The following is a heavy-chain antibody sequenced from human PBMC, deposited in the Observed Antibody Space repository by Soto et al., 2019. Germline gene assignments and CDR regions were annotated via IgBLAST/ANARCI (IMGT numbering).Heavy chain of an antibody. CDR2: ISAYNGNT. V-gene: IGHV1-18*04. CDR3: ARDTMYYYGSGSYDPINYSYCMDV. D-gene: IGHD3-10*01. J-gene: IGHJ6*02. CDR1: GYTFTSYG. Sequence: QVQLVQSGAEVKKPGASVKVSCKASGYTFTSYGISWVRQAPGKGLEWMGWISAYNGNTNYAQKLQGRVTMTTDTSTGTAYMELRSLRSDDTAVYYCARDTMYYYGSGSYDPINYSYCMDVWGQGTTVTVSS.